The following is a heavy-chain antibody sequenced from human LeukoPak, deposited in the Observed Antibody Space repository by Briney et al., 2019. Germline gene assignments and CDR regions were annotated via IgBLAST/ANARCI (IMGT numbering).Heavy chain of an antibody. D-gene: IGHD3-22*01. J-gene: IGHJ4*02. CDR3: ARARNNYDSSGYSALDY. V-gene: IGHV3-33*01. CDR2: LWYDGNNK. CDR1: RLSLSSYG. Sequence: VGSLRLSRAASRLSLSSYGMHSVRQAPGKGLEWVASLWYDGNNKYYADSVKGRFTISRDNSKNTLYLQMNSLGADDTAVYYCARARNNYDSSGYSALDYWGQGTLVTVSS.